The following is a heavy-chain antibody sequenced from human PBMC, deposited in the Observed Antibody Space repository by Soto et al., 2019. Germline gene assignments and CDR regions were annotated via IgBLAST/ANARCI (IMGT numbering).Heavy chain of an antibody. CDR3: ARDLSGGNYYSHGLDV. CDR1: GFTFSDYD. D-gene: IGHD1-26*01. J-gene: IGHJ6*02. Sequence: EVQLVESGGGLVKPGGSLRLSCAASGFTFSDYDMTWVRQAPGKGLEWVSSITSNSNYKYSADSLKGRFTISRDNAKNTLFLQINRLRAEDTAVYYCARDLSGGNYYSHGLDVWGQGTTVTVSS. CDR2: ITSNSNYK. V-gene: IGHV3-21*01.